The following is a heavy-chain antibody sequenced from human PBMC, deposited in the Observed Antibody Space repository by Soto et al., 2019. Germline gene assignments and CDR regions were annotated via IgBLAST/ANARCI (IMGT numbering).Heavy chain of an antibody. Sequence: EEQVLESGGGSAQPGGSLRLSCAASGFTFSNYGMTWVRQAPGKGLEWVSSINPRGIDTKYADSVKGRFTIARENSKNMMYLQMKNLRAKDTAVYYCAKGGAYCYDDCARAYWGQGTLVTVSS. D-gene: IGHD2-21*02. CDR3: AKGGAYCYDDCARAY. J-gene: IGHJ4*02. CDR2: INPRGIDT. V-gene: IGHV3-23*01. CDR1: GFTFSNYG.